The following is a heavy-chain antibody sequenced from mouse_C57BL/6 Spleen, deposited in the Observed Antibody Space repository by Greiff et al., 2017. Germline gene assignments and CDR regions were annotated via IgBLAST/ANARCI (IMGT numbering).Heavy chain of an antibody. CDR2: VWGDGST. Sequence: QVHVKQSGPGLVAPSQSLSITCTVSGFSLTSYGVRWVRQPPGKGLEWLGVVWGDGSTNYHSALISRLSISKDNSKSQVFLQLNSLLTDDPATYYCAEADDGYDYYAMDYWGQGTSVTVSS. CDR1: GFSLTSYG. V-gene: IGHV2-3*01. CDR3: AEADDGYDYYAMDY. D-gene: IGHD2-3*01. J-gene: IGHJ4*01.